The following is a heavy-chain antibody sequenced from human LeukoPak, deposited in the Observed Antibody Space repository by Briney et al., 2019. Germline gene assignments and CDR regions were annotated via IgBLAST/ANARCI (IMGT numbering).Heavy chain of an antibody. J-gene: IGHJ6*02. Sequence: PGGSLRLSCAASGFTFSSYDMHWVRQTIGKGLEWVSSIGIAGDTYYPGSVKGRFTISRENAMNSLYLQMNSLRAGDTAVYYCARAPPYSSASWGYYGMDVWGQGTTVTVSS. CDR2: IGIAGDT. V-gene: IGHV3-13*01. D-gene: IGHD6-6*01. CDR3: ARAPPYSSASWGYYGMDV. CDR1: GFTFSSYD.